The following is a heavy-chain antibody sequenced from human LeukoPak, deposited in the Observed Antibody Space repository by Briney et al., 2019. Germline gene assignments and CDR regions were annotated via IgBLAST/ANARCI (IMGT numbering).Heavy chain of an antibody. CDR2: IYHSGNT. CDR1: GGSIRSYY. D-gene: IGHD3-22*01. Sequence: PSETLSLTCTVSGGSIRSYYWSWIRQLPGRGLEWIGYIYHSGNTNYNPSLRSRITMSADTSKNQFSLRLRSVSAADTAVYYCARNDYDSSGSFQLIDYWGQGILVTVSS. V-gene: IGHV4-59*01. CDR3: ARNDYDSSGSFQLIDY. J-gene: IGHJ4*02.